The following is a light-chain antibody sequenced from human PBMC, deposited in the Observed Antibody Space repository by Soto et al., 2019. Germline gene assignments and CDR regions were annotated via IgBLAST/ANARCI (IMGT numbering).Light chain of an antibody. CDR1: TSNIGSNS. Sequence: QSVLTQPPSASGTPGQKVTIVCSGRTSNIGSNSVNWYQQLPGTAPKLLIYSNNQRPSGVPDRFSGSKSGTSAKLVITGLQTGDEAVYYCGTWDDSLFSFVFGPGTKVTVL. CDR2: SNN. J-gene: IGLJ1*01. CDR3: GTWDDSLFSFV. V-gene: IGLV1-44*01.